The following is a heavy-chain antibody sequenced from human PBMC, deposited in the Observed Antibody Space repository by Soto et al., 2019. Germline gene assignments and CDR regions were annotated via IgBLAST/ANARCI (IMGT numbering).Heavy chain of an antibody. CDR1: GLTFSSYS. CDR2: ISSSSSTI. CDR3: AREEGLLNWFDP. Sequence: EVQLVESGGGLVQPGGSLRLSCAASGLTFSSYSMNWVRQAPGKGLEWVSYISSSSSTIYYADSVKGRFTISRDNAKNPLYLQMNSLRAEDTAVYYCAREEGLLNWFDPWGQGTLVTVSS. J-gene: IGHJ5*02. D-gene: IGHD1-26*01. V-gene: IGHV3-48*01.